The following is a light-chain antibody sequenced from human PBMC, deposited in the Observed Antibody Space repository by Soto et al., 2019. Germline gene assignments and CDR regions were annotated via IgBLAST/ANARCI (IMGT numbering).Light chain of an antibody. CDR3: QQRYNWLT. CDR2: DAS. Sequence: ELVLTQSPATLSLSPGERATLSGRASQSVSSYLAWYQQKTGQAPRLLIYDASNMATGIPARFSGSGSGTDFTLTIISLEPEDFAIYYCQQRYNWLTFGGGTKVEIK. CDR1: QSVSSY. J-gene: IGKJ4*01. V-gene: IGKV3-11*01.